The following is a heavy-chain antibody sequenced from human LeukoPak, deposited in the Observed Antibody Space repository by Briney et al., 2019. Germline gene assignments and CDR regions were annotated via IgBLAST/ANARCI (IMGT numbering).Heavy chain of an antibody. CDR2: IYYSGST. CDR3: AGLTRGGWYLDLFDY. J-gene: IGHJ4*02. V-gene: IGHV4-59*01. D-gene: IGHD6-19*01. CDR1: GGSISSYY. Sequence: SETLSLTCTVSGGSISSYYWSWIRQPPGKGLGWIGYIYYSGSTNYNPSLKSRVTISVDTSKNQFSLKLSSVTAADTAVYYCAGLTRGGWYLDLFDYWGQGTLVTVSS.